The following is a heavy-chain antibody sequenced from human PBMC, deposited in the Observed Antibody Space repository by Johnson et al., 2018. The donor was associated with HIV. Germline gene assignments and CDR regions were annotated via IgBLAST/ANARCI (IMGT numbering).Heavy chain of an antibody. Sequence: EVLLLESGGGLVQPGGSLRLSCAASGFTFSSYWMSWVRQAPGKGLEWVANIKQDGSEKYYVDSVKGRFTISRDNAKNSLYLQMNSLRAEDTAVYYCARYSGSYLPDAFDIWGQGTMVTVSS. D-gene: IGHD1-26*01. J-gene: IGHJ3*02. CDR1: GFTFSSYW. CDR3: ARYSGSYLPDAFDI. CDR2: IKQDGSEK. V-gene: IGHV3-7*05.